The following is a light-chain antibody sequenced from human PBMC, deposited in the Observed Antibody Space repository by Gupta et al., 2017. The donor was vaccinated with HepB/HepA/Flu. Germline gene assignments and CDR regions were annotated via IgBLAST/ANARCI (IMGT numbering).Light chain of an antibody. CDR3: QQYNNWPRT. V-gene: IGKV3-15*01. Sequence: EIVLTQPPATLSLYAGERATLACRASVSVSSNLAWYQQKPGQAPRLLIYGASTRASGIQARFSRSGSGTEFTLTISILQSEDFAVYYCQQYNNWPRTFGQGTKVEIK. CDR2: GAS. CDR1: VSVSSN. J-gene: IGKJ2*01.